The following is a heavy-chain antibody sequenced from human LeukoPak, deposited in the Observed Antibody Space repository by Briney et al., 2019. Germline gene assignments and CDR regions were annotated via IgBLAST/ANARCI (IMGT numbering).Heavy chain of an antibody. Sequence: SETLSLTCAVSGGSIYSGAYSWSWVRQPPGKGLEWLGYIYYSGSTYYNPSLKSRVTISVDMSKNQFSLKLTPVTAADTAVFYCAREHYGDAFDIWGQGTLVTVSS. CDR3: AREHYGDAFDI. D-gene: IGHD4-17*01. CDR1: GGSIYSGAYS. J-gene: IGHJ3*02. V-gene: IGHV4-30-4*07. CDR2: IYYSGST.